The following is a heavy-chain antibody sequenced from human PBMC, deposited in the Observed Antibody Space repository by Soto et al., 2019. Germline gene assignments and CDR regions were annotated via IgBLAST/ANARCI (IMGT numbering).Heavy chain of an antibody. J-gene: IGHJ5*01. CDR3: ANAGVGGFRGWDTFNWFDS. CDR2: ISGSGDST. Sequence: EVQLLESGGGLVQPGGSLRLSCAASGFIFRSYAMNWVRQAPGKGLERVSGISGSGDSTYYADAVKGRFTISRDNYKNTLFLQLNSLRDDDGAVYYCANAGVGGFRGWDTFNWFDSWGQGILVTVSS. D-gene: IGHD5-18*01. CDR1: GFIFRSYA. V-gene: IGHV3-23*01.